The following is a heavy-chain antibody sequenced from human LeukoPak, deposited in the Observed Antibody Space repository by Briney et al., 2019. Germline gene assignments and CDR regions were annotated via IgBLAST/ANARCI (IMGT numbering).Heavy chain of an antibody. CDR3: ARGHYDYVWGTRGWFDP. D-gene: IGHD3-16*01. V-gene: IGHV3-48*03. J-gene: IGHJ5*02. CDR2: ISSSGITI. CDR1: GFIFSSYE. Sequence: GGSLRLSCVASGFIFSSYEMNWVRQAPGKGLEWVSHISSSGITINYADSVRGRFTISRDNAKNSLYLQMNSLRAEDTAVYYCARGHYDYVWGTRGWFDPWGQGTLVTVSS.